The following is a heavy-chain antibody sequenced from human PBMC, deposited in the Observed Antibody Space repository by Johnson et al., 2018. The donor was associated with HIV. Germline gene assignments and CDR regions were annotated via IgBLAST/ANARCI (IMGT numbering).Heavy chain of an antibody. CDR1: GFTFSNAW. Sequence: VQLVESGGGLVKPGGSLRLSCAASGFTFSNAWMSWVRQAPGKGLEWVGRIKSKTDGGTTDYAAPVQGRFTSSRDDSKNTLYLQMNSLKTEATAVYYCTTAVDGAPDAFDIWGQGTMVTVSS. CDR3: TTAVDGAPDAFDI. J-gene: IGHJ3*02. V-gene: IGHV3-15*01. D-gene: IGHD4-17*01. CDR2: IKSKTDGGTT.